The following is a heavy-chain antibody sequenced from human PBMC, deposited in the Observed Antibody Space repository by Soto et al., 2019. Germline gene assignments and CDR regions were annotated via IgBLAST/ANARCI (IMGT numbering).Heavy chain of an antibody. Sequence: SETLSLTCTVSGGSISGYYWSWIRQPPGKGLELIGYIYSSGTTKYNPSLKSRVTMSLDTSRNQVSLYLRSVTAGDTAVYYCARLSAQGCGNANCYRHFDFWGQGTQVTVSS. J-gene: IGHJ4*02. CDR1: GGSISGYY. V-gene: IGHV4-59*08. CDR3: ARLSAQGCGNANCYRHFDF. CDR2: IYSSGTT. D-gene: IGHD2-15*01.